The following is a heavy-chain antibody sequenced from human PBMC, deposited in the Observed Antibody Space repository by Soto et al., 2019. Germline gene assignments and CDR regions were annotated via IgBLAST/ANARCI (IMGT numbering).Heavy chain of an antibody. Sequence: SETLSLTCTVAGGAISSHYWSWIRQPAGKEREWIGRTYITGTTSYNPSRKSRVSMSLDSSRNQFSLTLSYVTAEDTAVYYCARDGGYNCYEQGNQFEIWGQGTKVTV. D-gene: IGHD5-12*01. CDR2: TYITGTT. V-gene: IGHV4-4*07. J-gene: IGHJ3*02. CDR1: GGAISSHY. CDR3: ARDGGYNCYEQGNQFEI.